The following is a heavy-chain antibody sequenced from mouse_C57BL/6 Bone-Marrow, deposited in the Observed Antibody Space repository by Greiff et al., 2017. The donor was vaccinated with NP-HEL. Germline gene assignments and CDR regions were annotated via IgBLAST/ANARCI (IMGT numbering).Heavy chain of an antibody. CDR1: GYAFSSSW. CDR3: ARGGDGYSAWFAY. V-gene: IGHV1-82*01. CDR2: IYPGDGDT. D-gene: IGHD2-3*01. Sequence: QVQLQQSGPELVKPGASVKISCKASGYAFSSSWMNWVKQRPGKGLEWIGRIYPGDGDTNYNGKFKGKATLTADKSSSTAYMQLSSLTSEDSAVYFCARGGDGYSAWFAYWGQGTLVTVSA. J-gene: IGHJ3*01.